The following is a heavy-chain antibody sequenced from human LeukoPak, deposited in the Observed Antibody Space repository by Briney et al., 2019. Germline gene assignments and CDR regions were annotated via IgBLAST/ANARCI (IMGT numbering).Heavy chain of an antibody. D-gene: IGHD3-22*01. CDR2: MSHSGST. CDR3: ARHNVYDSSGGGRYYFDY. CDR1: GYSISSGYY. J-gene: IGHJ4*02. V-gene: IGHV4-38-2*01. Sequence: PSETLSLTCAVSGYSISSGYYWGWIRQPPGKGLEWIGSMSHSGSTYYNPSLKSRVTISVDTSKNQFSVKLSSVSAADTAVYYCARHNVYDSSGGGRYYFDYWGQGTLVTVSS.